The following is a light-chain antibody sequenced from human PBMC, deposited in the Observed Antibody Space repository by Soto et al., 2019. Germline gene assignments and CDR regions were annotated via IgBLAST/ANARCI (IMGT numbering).Light chain of an antibody. J-gene: IGKJ3*01. V-gene: IGKV2-28*01. CDR2: LGS. Sequence: DIVMTQSPLFLPVTPGEPASISCRSSQSLLYINGFNYLDWYLQKPGQSPQLLIYLGSYRASGVTDRFSGSGSGTDFTLTISRVEAEDVGVYYCMQSLNKLTFGPGTKVDVK. CDR3: MQSLNKLT. CDR1: QSLLYINGFNY.